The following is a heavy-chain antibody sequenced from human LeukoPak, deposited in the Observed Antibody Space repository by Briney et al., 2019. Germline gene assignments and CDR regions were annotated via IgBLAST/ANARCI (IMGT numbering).Heavy chain of an antibody. D-gene: IGHD6-19*01. CDR1: GGSISSYY. J-gene: IGHJ4*02. CDR3: AGPRSGRLFY. CDR2: IYYSGST. V-gene: IGHV4-59*01. Sequence: SETLSLTCTVSGGSISSYYWSWIRQPPGKGLEWIGYIYYSGSTNYNPSLKSRVTISVDTSKNQFSLKLSSVTAADTAVYYCAGPRSGRLFYWGQGTLVTVSS.